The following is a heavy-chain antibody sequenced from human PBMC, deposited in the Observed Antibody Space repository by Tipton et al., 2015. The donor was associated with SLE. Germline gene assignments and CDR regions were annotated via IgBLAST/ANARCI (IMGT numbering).Heavy chain of an antibody. CDR3: VSSGYPLGTFES. V-gene: IGHV4-31*03. CDR2: IHHSGTT. D-gene: IGHD3-9*01. Sequence: TLSLTRTVSGVSTSSGGYFWDWIRHYPGKGLEWIGSIHHSGTTHYNPSLKSRVTLAVDTSKNQFSLKLSVVTAAGTAVYYCVSSGYPLGTFESWGQGTMVTVS. CDR1: GVSTSSGGYF. J-gene: IGHJ3*02.